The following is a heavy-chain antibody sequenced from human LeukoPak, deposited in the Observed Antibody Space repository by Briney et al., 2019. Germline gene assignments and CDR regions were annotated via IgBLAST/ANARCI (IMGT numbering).Heavy chain of an antibody. CDR3: ARGRVGWFDP. CDR1: GGSFSGYY. CDR2: INHSGST. J-gene: IGHJ5*02. V-gene: IGHV4-34*01. Sequence: SETLSLTCAVYGGSFSGYYWSWIRQPPGKGLEWIGEINHSGSTNYNPSLKSRVTISVDASKNQFSLKLSSVTAADTAVYYCARGRVGWFDPWGQGTLVTVSS.